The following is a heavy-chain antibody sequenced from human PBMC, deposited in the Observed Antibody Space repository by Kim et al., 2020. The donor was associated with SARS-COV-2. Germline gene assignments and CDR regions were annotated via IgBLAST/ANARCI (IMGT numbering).Heavy chain of an antibody. V-gene: IGHV1-46*01. CDR3: ARVGSTSWGWFDP. Sequence: YAQKFQGRVTMTRDTSTSTVYMELSSLRSEDTAVYYCARVGSTSWGWFDPWGQGTLVTVSS. J-gene: IGHJ5*02. D-gene: IGHD2-2*01.